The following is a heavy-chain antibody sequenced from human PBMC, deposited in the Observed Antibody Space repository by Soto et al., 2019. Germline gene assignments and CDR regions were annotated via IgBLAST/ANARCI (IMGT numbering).Heavy chain of an antibody. J-gene: IGHJ4*02. Sequence: QVQLVESGGGVVQPGRSLRLPCAASGFPFSSHGMHWVRQAPGKGLEWVALISYDGSNKYYTDSVKGRFTISRDNSKNTLYLQMSSLRAEDTAVYYCAGGQYYFDYCGQGTLVSVSS. CDR2: ISYDGSNK. CDR3: AGGQYYFDY. CDR1: GFPFSSHG. V-gene: IGHV3-30*03. D-gene: IGHD2-15*01.